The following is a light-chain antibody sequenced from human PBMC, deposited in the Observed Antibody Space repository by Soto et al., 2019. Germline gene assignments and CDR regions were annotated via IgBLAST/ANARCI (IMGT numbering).Light chain of an antibody. J-gene: IGLJ2*01. Sequence: QSVLTQPPSVSAGPGQKVTISCSGSSSNIGKNHVSWYQQVPGTAPKLLIYESNKRPSGIPDRFSGSKSGTSATLGIAGLQTGDEADYYCGTWDSSLTAVLFGGGTKLTVL. CDR2: ESN. CDR1: SSNIGKNH. V-gene: IGLV1-51*02. CDR3: GTWDSSLTAVL.